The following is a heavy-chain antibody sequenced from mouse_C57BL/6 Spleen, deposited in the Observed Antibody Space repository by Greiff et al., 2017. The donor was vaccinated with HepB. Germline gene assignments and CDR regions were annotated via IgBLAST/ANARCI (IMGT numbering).Heavy chain of an antibody. CDR3: AKGSNYGGFAY. Sequence: EVQLVESGPGLVKPSQSLSLTCSVTGYSFTSGYYWNWIRQFPGNKLEWMGYISDDGSNNYNPSLKNRISITRDTSKNQFFLKLNSVTTEDTATYYCAKGSNYGGFAYWGQGTLVTVSA. CDR1: GYSFTSGYY. D-gene: IGHD2-5*01. CDR2: ISDDGSN. V-gene: IGHV3-6*01. J-gene: IGHJ3*01.